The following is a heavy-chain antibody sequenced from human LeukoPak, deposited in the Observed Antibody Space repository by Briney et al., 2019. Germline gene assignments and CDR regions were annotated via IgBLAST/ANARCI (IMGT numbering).Heavy chain of an antibody. CDR2: IRQDGGAK. CDR1: GFILNDFW. Sequence: GGSLRLSCTASGFILNDFWMSWVRQAPGEGLEWVANIRQDGGAKNYVDSVKGRFTISRDNAKKSLYLQMNSLRDEDTAVYYCAPPPIAATGNWGQGTLVTVSS. V-gene: IGHV3-7*01. J-gene: IGHJ4*02. CDR3: APPPIAATGN. D-gene: IGHD6-13*01.